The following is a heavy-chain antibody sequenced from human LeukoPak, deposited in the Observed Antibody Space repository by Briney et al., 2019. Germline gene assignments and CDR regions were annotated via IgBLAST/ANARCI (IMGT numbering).Heavy chain of an antibody. Sequence: PGGSLRLSCTGSGFTFSNYGIHWVRQAPGKGLEWVAVISYAGSNKHYAESVKGRFTISRDNSKNTVYLQMNSLRAEDTAVYYCAKELGDPDYWGQGTLVTVSS. J-gene: IGHJ4*02. V-gene: IGHV3-30*18. CDR3: AKELGDPDY. CDR1: GFTFSNYG. D-gene: IGHD1-26*01. CDR2: ISYAGSNK.